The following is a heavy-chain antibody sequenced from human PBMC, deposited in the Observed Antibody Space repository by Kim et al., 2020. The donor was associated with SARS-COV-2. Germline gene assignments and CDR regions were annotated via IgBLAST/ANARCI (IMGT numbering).Heavy chain of an antibody. D-gene: IGHD2-15*01. Sequence: SETLSLTCAVYGGSFSGYYWSWIRQPPGKGLEWIGEINHSGSTNYNPSLKSRVTISVDTSKNQFSLKLSSVTAADTAVYYCARQGVFSVSGGHYGMDVWG. J-gene: IGHJ6*01. CDR3: ARQGVFSVSGGHYGMDV. CDR1: GGSFSGYY. V-gene: IGHV4-34*01. CDR2: INHSGST.